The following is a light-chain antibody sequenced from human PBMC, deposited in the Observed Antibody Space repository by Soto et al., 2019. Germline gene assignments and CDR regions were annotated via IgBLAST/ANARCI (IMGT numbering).Light chain of an antibody. CDR2: DAS. CDR3: QHRSDWPPRLT. Sequence: EIVLTQSPATLSLSPGERATLSCRASRSVSSYLAWYQQKPGQAPTLLIYDASYRATGIPSRFSGTGSGTGFALTISSLEPEDFAVYYCQHRSDWPPRLTFGGGTKVEIK. CDR1: RSVSSY. V-gene: IGKV3-11*01. J-gene: IGKJ4*01.